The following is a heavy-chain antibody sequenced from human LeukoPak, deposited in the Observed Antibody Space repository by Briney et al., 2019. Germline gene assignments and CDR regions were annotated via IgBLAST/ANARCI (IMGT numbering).Heavy chain of an antibody. Sequence: ASVKVSCKASGYTFTGYYMHWVRQAPGQGLEWMGWINPNSGGTNYAQRFQGRVTMTRDTSISTAYMELSRLRSDDTAVYYCAREYKQLVFYAFDIWGQGTMVTVSS. CDR2: INPNSGGT. J-gene: IGHJ3*02. CDR1: GYTFTGYY. V-gene: IGHV1-2*02. D-gene: IGHD6-13*01. CDR3: AREYKQLVFYAFDI.